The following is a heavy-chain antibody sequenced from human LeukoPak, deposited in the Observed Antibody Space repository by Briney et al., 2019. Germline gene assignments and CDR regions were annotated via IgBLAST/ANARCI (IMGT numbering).Heavy chain of an antibody. CDR2: IRSNGDTT. V-gene: IGHV3-23*01. J-gene: IGHJ4*02. CDR3: AKGQELDDGVFDS. D-gene: IGHD1-1*01. Sequence: GGSLRLSCTASGFTFSSLAMTWVRQAPGKGLEWVSTIRSNGDTTYNTDSVKGRFTISRDNPKNTLYLELNSLRVEDTATFYCAKGQELDDGVFDSWGQGTMVTVSS. CDR1: GFTFSSLA.